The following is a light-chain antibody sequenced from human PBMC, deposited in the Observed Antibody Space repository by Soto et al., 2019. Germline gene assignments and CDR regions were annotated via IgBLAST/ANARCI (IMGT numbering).Light chain of an antibody. V-gene: IGKV3-20*01. CDR2: GAS. CDR3: QQSGSSFYT. CDR1: QSVSSAY. Sequence: EIVLTQSPGTLSLSPGERATLSCRASQSVSSAYLAWYQQIPGQAPRLLIYGASSRAPGIPDRFSGSGSGTDFTLTIRGLEPEEFAVYYCQQSGSSFYTFGQGTQLEIK. J-gene: IGKJ2*01.